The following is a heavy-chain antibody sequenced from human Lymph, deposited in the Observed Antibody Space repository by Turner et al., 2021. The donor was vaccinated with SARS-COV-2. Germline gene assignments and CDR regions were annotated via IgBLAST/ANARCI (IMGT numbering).Heavy chain of an antibody. CDR2: ISYDGSNK. CDR3: ERVLRLRGMFDY. V-gene: IGHV3-30-3*01. Sequence: QVHLVESGVGVVQPRRSLRLDCVASGLTSSTYAMHWVRPAQGKGLEGVAVISYDGSNKYYAASVKGRFIISRDTSKNTLYLQMNSLRDEDTAVYYWERVLRLRGMFDYWGQGTLVTVSS. D-gene: IGHD5-18*01. CDR1: GLTSSTYA. J-gene: IGHJ4*02.